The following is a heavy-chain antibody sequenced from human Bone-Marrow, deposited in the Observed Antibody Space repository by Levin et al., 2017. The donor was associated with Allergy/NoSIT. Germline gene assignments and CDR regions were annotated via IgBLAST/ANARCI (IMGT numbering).Heavy chain of an antibody. V-gene: IGHV4-34*01. CDR3: ARGPRSSTSHPFLGEGDYGDYIWYY. J-gene: IGHJ4*02. Sequence: ASETLSLTCAVYGGSFSGYYWSWIRQPPGKGLEWIGEINHSGSTNYNPSLKSRVTISVDTSKNQFSLKLSSVTAADTAVYYCARGPRSSTSHPFLGEGDYGDYIWYYWGQGTLVTVSS. CDR1: GGSFSGYY. D-gene: IGHD4-17*01. CDR2: INHSGST.